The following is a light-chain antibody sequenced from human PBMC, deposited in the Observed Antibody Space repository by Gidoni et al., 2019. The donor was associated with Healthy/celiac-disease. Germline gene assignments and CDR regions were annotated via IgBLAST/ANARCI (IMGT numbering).Light chain of an antibody. CDR2: KAS. CDR3: QQYNSYSCS. J-gene: IGKJ2*04. CDR1: QSISSW. V-gene: IGKV1-5*03. Sequence: DIQMTQSPSTLSASVGDRVTITCRASQSISSWLAWYQQKPGKAPKLLIYKASNLESGVPSRFSGSGSGTEFTLTISSLQPDDFATYYCQQYNSYSCSFXXXTKLEIK.